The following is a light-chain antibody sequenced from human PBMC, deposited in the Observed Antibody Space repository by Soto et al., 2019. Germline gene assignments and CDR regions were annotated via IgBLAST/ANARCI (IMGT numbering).Light chain of an antibody. J-gene: IGKJ1*01. CDR1: QSVSSN. V-gene: IGKV3-15*01. Sequence: EIVMTQSPATLSVSPGERVTLSCRASQSVSSNFAWYQQKPGQAPRLLIYGASTRATGIPARFSGSGSGTEFTLTISSLQSEDFAVYYCQQYNIWPQTFGQGTKVEIQ. CDR3: QQYNIWPQT. CDR2: GAS.